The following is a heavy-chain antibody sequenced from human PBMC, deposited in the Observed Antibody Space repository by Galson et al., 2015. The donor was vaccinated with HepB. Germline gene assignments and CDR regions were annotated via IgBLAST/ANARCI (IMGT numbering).Heavy chain of an antibody. CDR3: ARRRVMKDLDY. CDR1: GFTFSSYS. V-gene: IGHV3-21*06. J-gene: IGHJ4*02. Sequence: SLRLSCAASGFTFSSYSMNWVRQAPGKGLEWVSSISSSSTYTYYADSVKGRFTISRDNAKNSLYLQMNSLRAEDTAVYYCARRRVMKDLDYWGQGTLVTVSS. CDR2: ISSSSTYT. D-gene: IGHD3-16*01.